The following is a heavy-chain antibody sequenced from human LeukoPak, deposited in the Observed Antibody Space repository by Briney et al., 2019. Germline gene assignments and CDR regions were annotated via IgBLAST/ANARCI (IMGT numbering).Heavy chain of an antibody. V-gene: IGHV4-34*01. D-gene: IGHD3-22*01. CDR2: INHSGST. CDR3: ARGHYYDSSGYYPDDYYGMDV. J-gene: IGHJ6*02. CDR1: GGFFSGYY. Sequence: ASETLSLTCAVYGGFFSGYYRSWIRQPPGKGLEWIGEINHSGSTNYNPSLKSRVTISVDTSKNQFSLKLSSVTAADTAVYYCARGHYYDSSGYYPDDYYGMDVWGQGTTVTVSS.